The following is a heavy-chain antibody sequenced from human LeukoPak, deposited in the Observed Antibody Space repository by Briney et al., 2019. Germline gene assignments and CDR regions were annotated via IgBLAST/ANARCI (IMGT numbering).Heavy chain of an antibody. CDR3: AGQGRTDYGPFDY. D-gene: IGHD4-17*01. CDR1: GVSISSGGHF. J-gene: IGHJ4*02. CDR2: IYYSGTA. Sequence: SQTLSLTCTVSGVSISSGGHFWNWIRQHPGRGLEWIGSIYYSGTAYYNPSLKSRVTISVDTSKNQLSLKLSSVTAADTAVYYCAGQGRTDYGPFDYWGQGTLVIVSS. V-gene: IGHV4-31*03.